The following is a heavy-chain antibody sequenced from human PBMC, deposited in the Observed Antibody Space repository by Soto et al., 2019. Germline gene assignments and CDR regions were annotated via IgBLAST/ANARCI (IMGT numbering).Heavy chain of an antibody. CDR3: AKDRGGSGLPEFDY. CDR2: ITADGGGT. J-gene: IGHJ4*01. Sequence: PGGSLRLSCTASGFTFSSYIMNWVRQAPGKRLQWISTITADGGGTFYADSVKARFTISRANSKNTLYLQMDNLTAEDTALYYCAKDRGGSGLPEFDYSGPGAQVTNSS. D-gene: IGHD6-19*01. CDR1: GFTFSSYI. V-gene: IGHV3-23*01.